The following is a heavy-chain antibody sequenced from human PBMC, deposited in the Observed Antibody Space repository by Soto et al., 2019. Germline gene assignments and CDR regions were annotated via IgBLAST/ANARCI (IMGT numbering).Heavy chain of an antibody. V-gene: IGHV3-30*18. CDR3: AKSGLRFLDYFDY. J-gene: IGHJ4*02. CDR1: GFTVSNYA. Sequence: QVQLVESGGGVVQPGRSLRLSCAGSGFTVSNYAMHWVRQAPGKGLEWVAVMLSDGTNRFSDSVKDRFTVSGDNSENTVYLQMNSLTGEDTAVYYCAKSGLRFLDYFDYWGQGTLVTVSS. D-gene: IGHD4-17*01. CDR2: MLSDGTNR.